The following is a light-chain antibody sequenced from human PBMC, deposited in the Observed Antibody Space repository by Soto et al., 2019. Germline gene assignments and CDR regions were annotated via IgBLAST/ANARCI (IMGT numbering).Light chain of an antibody. V-gene: IGKV3-20*01. Sequence: EIVLTHSPGTLSCSAGEIATLSFRGIQSFSSNYLAWYQQKPGQAPRLLIYGGSNRATGIPDRSSGSGSGTDFTLTITRLEPEDFAVYYCQQYVTSSPRTFGQGTKVDIK. CDR3: QQYVTSSPRT. J-gene: IGKJ1*01. CDR2: GGS. CDR1: QSFSSNY.